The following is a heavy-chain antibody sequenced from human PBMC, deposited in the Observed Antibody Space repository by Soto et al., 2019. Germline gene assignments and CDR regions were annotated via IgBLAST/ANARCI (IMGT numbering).Heavy chain of an antibody. V-gene: IGHV1-69*13. CDR2: IIPIFGTA. J-gene: IGHJ4*02. CDR3: AITFNKQYYYDSSGYYYPPDY. CDR1: GGTFSSYA. Sequence: SVKVSCKASGGTFSSYAISWVRQALGQGLEWMGGIIPIFGTANYAQKFQGRVTITADESTSTAYMELSSLRSEDTAVYYCAITFNKQYYYDSSGYYYPPDYWGQGTLVTVSS. D-gene: IGHD3-22*01.